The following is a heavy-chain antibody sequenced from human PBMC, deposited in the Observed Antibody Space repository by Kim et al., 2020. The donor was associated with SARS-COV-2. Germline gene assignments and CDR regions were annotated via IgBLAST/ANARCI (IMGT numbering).Heavy chain of an antibody. CDR1: GGSVSSGSYY. Sequence: SETLSLTCTVSGGSVSSGSYYWSWIRQPPGKGLEWIGYIYYSGSTNYNPSLKSRVTISVDTSKNQFSLKLSSVTAADTAVYYCARESSHHDYWGQGTLVTVSS. CDR2: IYYSGST. D-gene: IGHD6-13*01. CDR3: ARESSHHDY. J-gene: IGHJ4*02. V-gene: IGHV4-61*01.